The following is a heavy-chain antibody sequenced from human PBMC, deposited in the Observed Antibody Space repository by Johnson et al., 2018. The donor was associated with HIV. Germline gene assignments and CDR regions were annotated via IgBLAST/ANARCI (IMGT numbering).Heavy chain of an antibody. CDR3: ASQVRGLRLGVDAFDI. CDR1: GFTFSSYD. J-gene: IGHJ3*02. CDR2: IGTAGDT. D-gene: IGHD3-16*01. V-gene: IGHV3-13*01. Sequence: EVQLVESGGGLVQPGGSLRLSCAASGFTFSSYDMHWVLQATGKGLEWVSAIGTAGDTYYPGSVKGRFTISRENAKNSLYLQMNKLRAEDTAVYFCASQVRGLRLGVDAFDIWGQGTMVTVSS.